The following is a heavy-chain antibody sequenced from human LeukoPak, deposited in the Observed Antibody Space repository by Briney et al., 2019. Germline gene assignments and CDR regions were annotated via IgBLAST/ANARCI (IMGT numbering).Heavy chain of an antibody. CDR1: GFTFDDYA. CDR3: AKDRVGYSNYSDY. Sequence: GRSLRLSCAASGFTFDDYAMHWVRQAPGKGLEWVSGISWNSGSIGYADSVKGRFTISRDNAKNSLYLQMNSLRAEDTALYYCAKDRVGYSNYSDYWGQGTLVTVSS. V-gene: IGHV3-9*01. CDR2: ISWNSGSI. D-gene: IGHD4-11*01. J-gene: IGHJ4*02.